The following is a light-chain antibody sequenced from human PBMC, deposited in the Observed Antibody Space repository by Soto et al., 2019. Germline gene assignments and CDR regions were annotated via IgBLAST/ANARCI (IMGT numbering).Light chain of an antibody. CDR2: WAS. CDR3: QQYYSTPLT. J-gene: IGKJ3*01. CDR1: QSVLYSSNNKNY. V-gene: IGKV4-1*01. Sequence: DIVMTQSPDSLAVSLGERATINCKSSQSVLYSSNNKNYLAWYQQKPGQPPKLLIYWASTRESGVPDRFSGSGSGTDFTLTISSPQAEDVAVYYCQQYYSTPLTLGPGYTVD.